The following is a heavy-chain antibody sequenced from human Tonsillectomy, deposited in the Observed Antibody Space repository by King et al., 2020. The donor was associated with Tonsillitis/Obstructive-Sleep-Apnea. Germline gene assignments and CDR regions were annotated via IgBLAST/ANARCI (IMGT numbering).Heavy chain of an antibody. D-gene: IGHD5-24*01. CDR1: GFTFSYYA. CDR3: ARKTGYNLGAFDI. J-gene: IGHJ3*02. V-gene: IGHV3-33*01. Sequence: VQLVESGGGVVQPGRSLRLSCAASGFTFSYYAMHWVRQAPGKGLEWGAFIWYDGTNTYYADSVKGRFTISRDNSKNTLYLPMNSLRADDTAVYYCARKTGYNLGAFDIWGQGTMVTVSS. CDR2: IWYDGTNT.